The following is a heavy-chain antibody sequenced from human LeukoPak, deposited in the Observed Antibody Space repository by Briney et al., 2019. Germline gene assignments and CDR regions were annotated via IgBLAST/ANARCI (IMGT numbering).Heavy chain of an antibody. V-gene: IGHV1-18*01. J-gene: IGHJ4*02. D-gene: IGHD4-17*01. Sequence: ASVKVSCKASGYTFTSYGISWVRQAPGQGLEWMGWISAYNGNTNYAQKLQGRVTMTTDTSTSTAYMELRSLRSDDTAVYYCARVGQTAARDYAAGGYFDYWGQGTLVTVSS. CDR3: ARVGQTAARDYAAGGYFDY. CDR1: GYTFTSYG. CDR2: ISAYNGNT.